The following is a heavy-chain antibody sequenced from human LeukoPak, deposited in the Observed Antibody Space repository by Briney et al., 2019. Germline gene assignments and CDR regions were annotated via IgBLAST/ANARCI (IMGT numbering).Heavy chain of an antibody. CDR2: MNPNSGNT. CDR3: ARVGAYYYMDV. V-gene: IGHV1-8*03. J-gene: IGHJ6*03. D-gene: IGHD4/OR15-4a*01. Sequence: ASVKVSCKASGYSFTAYYMHWVRQATGQGLEWMGWMNPNSGNTGYAQKFQGRVTITRNTSISTAYMELSSLRSEDTAVYYCARVGAYYYMDVWGKGTTVTVSS. CDR1: GYSFTAYY.